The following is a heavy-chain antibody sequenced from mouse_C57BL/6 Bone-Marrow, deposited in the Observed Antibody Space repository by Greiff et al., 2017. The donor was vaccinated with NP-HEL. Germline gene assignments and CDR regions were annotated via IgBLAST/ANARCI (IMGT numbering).Heavy chain of an antibody. CDR2: IYPGDGDT. CDR1: GYAFSSYW. V-gene: IGHV1-80*01. CDR3: AKDWNYFDY. Sequence: LVESGASVMISRTASGYAFSSYWMNWVKQWPGKGLEWIGQIYPGDGDTNYNGKFKGKATLTADKSSSTAYMQLSSLTSEDSAVYFCAKDWNYFDYWGQGTTLTVSS. D-gene: IGHD4-1*01. J-gene: IGHJ2*01.